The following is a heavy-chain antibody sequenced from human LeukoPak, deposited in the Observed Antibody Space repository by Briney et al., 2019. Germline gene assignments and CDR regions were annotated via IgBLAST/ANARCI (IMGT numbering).Heavy chain of an antibody. Sequence: GGSLRLSCAASGFTFSSYAMSWDRQAPGKGLEWVSAISGSGGSTYYADSVKGRFTISRDNSKNTLYLQMNSLRAEDTAVYYCAKQISYDSSGYYSHAFDIWGQGTMVTVSS. CDR3: AKQISYDSSGYYSHAFDI. CDR1: GFTFSSYA. V-gene: IGHV3-23*01. D-gene: IGHD3-22*01. J-gene: IGHJ3*02. CDR2: ISGSGGST.